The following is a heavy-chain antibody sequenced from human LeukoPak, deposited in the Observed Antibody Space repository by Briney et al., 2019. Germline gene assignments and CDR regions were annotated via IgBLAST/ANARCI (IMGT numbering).Heavy chain of an antibody. J-gene: IGHJ4*02. V-gene: IGHV4-34*01. CDR1: GGSLSGYY. D-gene: IGHD4-23*01. CDR3: ARGEVVTPLLYDQ. CDR2: VNHSGGT. Sequence: SETLSLTCAVYGGSLSGYYWSWIRQPPGKGLEWIGEVNHSGGTNCNPSLKSRATISLDTSKNQFSLELSPVTAADTAVYYCARGEVVTPLLYDQWGQGTVVTVSS.